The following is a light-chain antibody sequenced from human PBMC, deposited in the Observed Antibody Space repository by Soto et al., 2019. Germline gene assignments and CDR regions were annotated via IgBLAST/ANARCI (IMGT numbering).Light chain of an antibody. CDR1: SSDVGGYKY. V-gene: IGLV2-14*01. CDR2: EVS. Sequence: QSALTQPASVSGSPGQSITISCTGTSSDVGGYKYVSWYQQHPDKAPKLIIFEVSNRPSGISSRFSGSKSGNTASLTISGLQAEDEADYYCASYTSSITSVIFGRGTKVTVL. CDR3: ASYTSSITSVI. J-gene: IGLJ2*01.